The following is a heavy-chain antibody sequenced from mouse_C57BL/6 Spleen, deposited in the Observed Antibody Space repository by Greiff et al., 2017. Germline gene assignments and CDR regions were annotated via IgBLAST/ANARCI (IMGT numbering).Heavy chain of an antibody. CDR2: ISYDGSN. V-gene: IGHV3-6*01. CDR3: ARARGYGFAY. D-gene: IGHD1-2*01. CDR1: GYSITSGYY. Sequence: VQLKESGPGLVKPSQSLSLTCSVTGYSITSGYYWNWIRQFPGNKLEWMGYISYDGSNNYNPSLKNRISITRDTSKTQFFLKLNSVTTEDTATYYCARARGYGFAYWGQGTLVTVSA. J-gene: IGHJ3*01.